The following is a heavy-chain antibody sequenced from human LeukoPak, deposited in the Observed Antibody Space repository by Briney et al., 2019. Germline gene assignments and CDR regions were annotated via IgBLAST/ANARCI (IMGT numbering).Heavy chain of an antibody. J-gene: IGHJ6*03. CDR3: AKVAVTTFHYYYMDV. D-gene: IGHD4-17*01. CDR1: GFTFSSYG. V-gene: IGHV3-30*18. CDR2: ISYDGSNK. Sequence: GRSLRLSCAASGFTFSSYGMHWVRQAPGKGLEWVAVISYDGSNKYYADSVKGRFTISRDNSKNTLYLQMNSLRAEDTAVYYCAKVAVTTFHYYYMDVWGKGTTVTVSS.